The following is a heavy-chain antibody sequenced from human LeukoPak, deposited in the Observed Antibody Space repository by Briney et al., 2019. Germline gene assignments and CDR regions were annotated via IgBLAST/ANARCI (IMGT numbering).Heavy chain of an antibody. CDR2: ISAYNGNT. Sequence: ASVKVSCKASGYTFTSYGISWVRQAPGQGLEWMGWISAYNGNTNYAQKLQGRVTMTTDTSTSTAYMELRSLRSDDTAVYYCARAWDSSSFLGYYYYYMDVWGKGTTVTVSS. V-gene: IGHV1-18*01. CDR1: GYTFTSYG. D-gene: IGHD6-13*01. CDR3: ARAWDSSSFLGYYYYYMDV. J-gene: IGHJ6*03.